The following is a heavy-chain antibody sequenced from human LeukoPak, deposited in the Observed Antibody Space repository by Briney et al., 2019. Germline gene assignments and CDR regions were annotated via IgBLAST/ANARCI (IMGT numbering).Heavy chain of an antibody. CDR1: GYTFTSYY. V-gene: IGHV1-46*01. CDR2: INPSGGST. J-gene: IGHJ4*02. Sequence: ASVKVSCKASGYTFTSYYIHWVRQAPGEGLEWMGIINPSGGSTSYAQKFQGRVTMTRDMSTSTVYMELSSLRSEDTAVYYCARTRDGYNYPVDYWGQGTLVTVSS. D-gene: IGHD5-24*01. CDR3: ARTRDGYNYPVDY.